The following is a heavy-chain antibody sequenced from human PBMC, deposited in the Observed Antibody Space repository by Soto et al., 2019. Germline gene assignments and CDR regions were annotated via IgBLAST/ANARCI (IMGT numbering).Heavy chain of an antibody. CDR3: ARGRAAADPYYFDY. CDR1: GGSFSGYY. V-gene: IGHV4-34*01. Sequence: PSETLSLTCAVYGGSFSGYYWSWIRQPPGKGLEWIGEINHSGSTNYNPSLKSRVTISVDTSKNQFSLKLSSVTAADTAVYYCARGRAAADPYYFDYWGQGTLVTVS. J-gene: IGHJ4*02. CDR2: INHSGST. D-gene: IGHD6-13*01.